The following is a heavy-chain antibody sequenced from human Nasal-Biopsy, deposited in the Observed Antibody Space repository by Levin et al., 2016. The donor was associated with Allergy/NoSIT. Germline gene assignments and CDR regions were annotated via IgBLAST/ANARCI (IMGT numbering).Heavy chain of an antibody. Sequence: ASVKVSCKASGYTFSTYAMHWVRQAPGQRPEWMGLINPANGSTKYSQKFQGRVTITSDTSASTAYMELNSLTSEDTAVYYCARLWPRELLWGWFDPWGQGTLVSVSS. CDR3: ARLWPRELLWGWFDP. J-gene: IGHJ5*02. V-gene: IGHV1-3*01. D-gene: IGHD2-21*01. CDR2: INPANGST. CDR1: GYTFSTYA.